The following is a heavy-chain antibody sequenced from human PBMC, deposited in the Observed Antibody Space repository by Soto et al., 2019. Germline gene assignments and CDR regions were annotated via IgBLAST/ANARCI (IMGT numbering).Heavy chain of an antibody. V-gene: IGHV3-30-3*01. CDR3: AREGRSSWYHYYYYYGMDV. Sequence: HPGGSLRLSCAASGFTFSSYAMHWVRQAPGKGLEWVAVISYGGSNKYYADSVKGRFTISRDNSKNTLYLQMNSLRAEDTAVYYCAREGRSSWYHYYYYYGMDVWGQGTTVTVSS. D-gene: IGHD6-13*01. CDR1: GFTFSSYA. J-gene: IGHJ6*02. CDR2: ISYGGSNK.